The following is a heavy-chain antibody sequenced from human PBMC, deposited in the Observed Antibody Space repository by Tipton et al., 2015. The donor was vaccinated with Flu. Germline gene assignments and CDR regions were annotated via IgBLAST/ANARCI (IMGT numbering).Heavy chain of an antibody. V-gene: IGHV4-59*08. Sequence: GLVKPSETLSLTCNVSGGSIGSFYWAWIRQFPGRGLEWIGTVSRTGSTIYNPSLKSRVTLSIDTSKNQFSLKMKSVTATDMAVYYCARRDYSNYVSDPKSWFDPWGQGTLVAVSS. J-gene: IGHJ5*02. CDR1: GGSIGSFY. D-gene: IGHD4-11*01. CDR2: VSRTGST. CDR3: ARRDYSNYVSDPKSWFDP.